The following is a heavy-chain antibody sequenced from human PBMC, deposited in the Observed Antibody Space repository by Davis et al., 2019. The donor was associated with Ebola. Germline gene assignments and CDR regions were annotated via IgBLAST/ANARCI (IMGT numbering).Heavy chain of an antibody. Sequence: GSLRLSCTVSGGSISSSSYHWGWIRQPPGKGLEWIGSIYYSGSTYYNPSLKSRVTISVDTSKNQFSLKLSSVTAADTAVYYCARRDDFWSGYSHFDYWGQGTLVTVSS. J-gene: IGHJ4*02. CDR3: ARRDDFWSGYSHFDY. V-gene: IGHV4-39*01. CDR2: IYYSGST. CDR1: GGSISSSSYH. D-gene: IGHD3-3*01.